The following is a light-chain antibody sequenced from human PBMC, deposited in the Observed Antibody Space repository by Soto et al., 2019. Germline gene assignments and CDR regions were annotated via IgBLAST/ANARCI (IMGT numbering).Light chain of an antibody. J-gene: IGKJ1*01. CDR3: QQYNSYSET. Sequence: ITRTQTPPTLVAYLGERHTLTCRASQSISSWLAWYQQKPGKAPKLLIYKASSLESGVPSRFSGSGSGTEFTLTISSRQPDEFATYYCQQYNSYSETVGQGTKVDIK. CDR2: KAS. V-gene: IGKV1-5*03. CDR1: QSISSW.